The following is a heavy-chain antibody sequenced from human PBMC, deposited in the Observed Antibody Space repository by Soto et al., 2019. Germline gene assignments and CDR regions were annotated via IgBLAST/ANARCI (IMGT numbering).Heavy chain of an antibody. CDR1: GGSISSGGYY. CDR3: AREGKGVAAVFRYFDL. CDR2: IYYSGST. Sequence: QVQLQESGPGLVKPSQTLSLTCTVSGGSISSGGYYWSWIRQHPGKGLEWIGYIYYSGSTYYNPSLKSRVTISVDTSKNQFSLKLSSVTAADTAVYYCAREGKGVAAVFRYFDLWGRGTLVTVSS. D-gene: IGHD2-15*01. V-gene: IGHV4-31*03. J-gene: IGHJ2*01.